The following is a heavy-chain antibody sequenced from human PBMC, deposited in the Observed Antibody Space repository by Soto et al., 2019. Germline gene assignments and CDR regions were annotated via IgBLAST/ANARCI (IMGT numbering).Heavy chain of an antibody. Sequence: EVQLVESGGGLVQPGGSLRLSCAASGFIFSAYDMHWVRQATGKGLEWVSATGTAGDTYYQGSVKGRFTVSRENAKNSSYLQMNILTCGDTAVYYCVRSYSHGSPPYYCFYIGVWGKGTTVTVSS. J-gene: IGHJ6*03. CDR3: VRSYSHGSPPYYCFYIGV. CDR1: GFIFSAYD. CDR2: TGTAGDT. D-gene: IGHD5-18*01. V-gene: IGHV3-13*01.